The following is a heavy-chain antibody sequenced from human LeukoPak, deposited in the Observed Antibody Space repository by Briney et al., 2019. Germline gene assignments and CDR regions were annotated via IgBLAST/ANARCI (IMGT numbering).Heavy chain of an antibody. CDR1: GFTFSSYW. Sequence: GGSLRLSCAASGFTFSSYWMSWVRQAPGKGLEWVANIKQDGSEEYYVDSVKGRFTISRDNAKNSLYLQMNSLRAEDTAVYYCARDPYYDILTGYCGSDYYYGMDVWGQGTTVTVSS. J-gene: IGHJ6*02. V-gene: IGHV3-7*01. CDR3: ARDPYYDILTGYCGSDYYYGMDV. D-gene: IGHD3-9*01. CDR2: IKQDGSEE.